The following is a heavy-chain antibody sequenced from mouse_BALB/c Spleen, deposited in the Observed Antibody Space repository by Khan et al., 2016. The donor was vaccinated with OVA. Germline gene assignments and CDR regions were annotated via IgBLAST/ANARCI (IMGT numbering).Heavy chain of an antibody. CDR3: ARDGSRYNYAMDY. CDR1: GYSITSDYA. J-gene: IGHJ4*01. CDR2: ISSSGST. V-gene: IGHV3-2*02. D-gene: IGHD2-3*01. Sequence: EVQLQESGPGLVKPSQSLSLTCTVTGYSITSDYAWNWIRQFPGNKLEWMGYISSSGSTNYNPALKSRISITRETSKNQLFLPLNSLTNEDTAAYYCARDGSRYNYAMDYWGQGTSVTVSS.